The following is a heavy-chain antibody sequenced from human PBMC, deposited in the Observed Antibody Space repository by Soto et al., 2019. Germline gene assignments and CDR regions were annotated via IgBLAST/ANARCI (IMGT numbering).Heavy chain of an antibody. Sequence: EVQLVQSGAEVKKPGESLRISCKGSGYSFTSYWISWVRQMPGKGLEWMGRIDPSDSYTNYSPSFQGHVTISADKSISTAHLQWSSLKASDTAMYYCARLVSSSSWYNYYFYGMDVWGQGTTVTVSS. V-gene: IGHV5-10-1*03. J-gene: IGHJ6*02. CDR1: GYSFTSYW. CDR3: ARLVSSSSWYNYYFYGMDV. D-gene: IGHD6-13*01. CDR2: IDPSDSYT.